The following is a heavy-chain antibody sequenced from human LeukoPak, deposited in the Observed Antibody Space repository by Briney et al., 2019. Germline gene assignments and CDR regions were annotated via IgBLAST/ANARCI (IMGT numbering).Heavy chain of an antibody. V-gene: IGHV4-34*01. CDR1: GGSFSGYY. CDR2: INHSGST. D-gene: IGHD3-22*01. Sequence: SETLSLTCAVYGGSFSGYYWSWIRQPPGKGLEWIGEINHSGSTNYNPSLKSRVTISVDTSKNQFSLKLSSVTAADTAVYYCARDKRGYYGSSAWFDPWGQGTLVTVSS. CDR3: ARDKRGYYGSSAWFDP. J-gene: IGHJ5*02.